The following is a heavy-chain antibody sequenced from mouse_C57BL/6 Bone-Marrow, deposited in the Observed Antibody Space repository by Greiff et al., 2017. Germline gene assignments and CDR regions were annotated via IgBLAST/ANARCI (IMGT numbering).Heavy chain of an antibody. CDR3: ARDYGSSYWYFDV. J-gene: IGHJ1*03. V-gene: IGHV1-85*01. CDR2: IYPRDGST. D-gene: IGHD1-1*01. Sequence: QVQLQQSGPELVKPGASVKLSCKASGYTFTSYDLNWVKQRPGQGLEWIGWIYPRDGSTKYNEKFKGKATLTVDTYSSTAYMELHSLTSEDSAVYVCARDYGSSYWYFDVWGTGTTVTVSS. CDR1: GYTFTSYD.